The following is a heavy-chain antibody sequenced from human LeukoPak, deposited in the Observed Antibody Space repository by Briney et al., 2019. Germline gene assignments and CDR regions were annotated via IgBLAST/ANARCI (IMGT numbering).Heavy chain of an antibody. Sequence: SETLSLTCTVSGGSISSGHYYWSWIRQHPGKGLEWIGYIYYSGSTYYNPSLKSRVTISLATSKNQFSLKLSSVTAADTAVYYCARKGSRGWLPFDYWGQGTLVTVSS. V-gene: IGHV4-31*03. J-gene: IGHJ4*02. CDR2: IYYSGST. D-gene: IGHD3-22*01. CDR1: GGSISSGHYY. CDR3: ARKGSRGWLPFDY.